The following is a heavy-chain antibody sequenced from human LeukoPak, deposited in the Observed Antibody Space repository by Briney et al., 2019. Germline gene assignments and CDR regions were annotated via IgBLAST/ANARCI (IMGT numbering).Heavy chain of an antibody. J-gene: IGHJ3*02. Sequence: GGSLRLSCAASGFTFSSYSMNWVRQAPGKGLEWVSYISSSSTIYYADSVKGRFTISRDNAKNSLYLQMNSLRAEDTAVYYCARDRSSWDDAFDIWGQGTMVTVSS. CDR3: ARDRSSWDDAFDI. CDR1: GFTFSSYS. D-gene: IGHD6-13*01. V-gene: IGHV3-48*01. CDR2: ISSSSTI.